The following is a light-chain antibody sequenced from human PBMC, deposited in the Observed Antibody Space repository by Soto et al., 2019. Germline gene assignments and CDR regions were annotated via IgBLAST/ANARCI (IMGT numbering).Light chain of an antibody. CDR1: QSVSSN. V-gene: IGKV3-20*01. J-gene: IGKJ5*01. CDR2: GAS. Sequence: EIFMTQAPSTLCVSPFELATLSCRASQSVSSNLAWYQQKPGQAPRLLIYGASSRATGIPDRFSGSGSGTDFTLTISRLEPEDFAVYYCQQYGSSPTFGQGTRLEI. CDR3: QQYGSSPT.